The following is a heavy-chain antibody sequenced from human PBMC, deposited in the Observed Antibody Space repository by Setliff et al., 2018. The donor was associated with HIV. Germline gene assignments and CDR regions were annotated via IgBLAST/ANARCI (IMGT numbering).Heavy chain of an antibody. Sequence: SETLSLTCTVSGASISNYYWSWIRQPPGRGLEWIGYVYYTGITTYNPSLNSRVTMSVDTSKNHFSLRLISVTAADTALYYCARADYDGGSYYFDSWGQGTLVTVSS. V-gene: IGHV4-59*01. J-gene: IGHJ4*02. CDR1: GASISNYY. CDR2: VYYTGIT. D-gene: IGHD2-15*01. CDR3: ARADYDGGSYYFDS.